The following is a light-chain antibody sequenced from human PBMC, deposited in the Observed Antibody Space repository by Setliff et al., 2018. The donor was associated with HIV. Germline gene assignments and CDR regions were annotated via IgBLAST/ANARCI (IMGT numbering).Light chain of an antibody. CDR3: SSYTFSSTPYV. J-gene: IGLJ1*01. V-gene: IGLV2-14*01. CDR1: SSDVGGSNY. CDR2: EVS. Sequence: QSVQTQPASVSGSPGQSITISCTGTSSDVGGSNYVSWYQQHPGKAPKLMIYEVSNRPSWVSNRFSGSKSGNTASLTISGLQAEDEADYYCSSYTFSSTPYVFGTGTKVTVL.